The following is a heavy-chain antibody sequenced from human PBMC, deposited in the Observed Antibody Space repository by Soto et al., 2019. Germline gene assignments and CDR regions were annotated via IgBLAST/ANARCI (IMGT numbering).Heavy chain of an antibody. D-gene: IGHD4-17*01. J-gene: IGHJ4*02. CDR1: GGSVSSYY. CDR2: VYNSEST. Sequence: PSEALSLTCSVSGGSVSSYYWTWIRQPPGKGLEYIGYVYNSESTNYNPSLKSRVAISADTSRNQFSLKLNFVTAADTAVYYCARGTPVTRKGYYFDYWGKGALVTVSS. V-gene: IGHV4-59*02. CDR3: ARGTPVTRKGYYFDY.